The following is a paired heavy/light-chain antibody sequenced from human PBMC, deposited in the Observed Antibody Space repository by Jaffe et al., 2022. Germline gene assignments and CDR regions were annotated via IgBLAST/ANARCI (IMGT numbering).Light chain of an antibody. J-gene: IGKJ1*01. CDR2: AAS. CDR3: QQSYITSWT. CDR1: QSVSVF. V-gene: IGKV1-39*01. Sequence: DIQLTQSPSSLSASVGDRVTITCRASQSVSVFLNWYQQKPGKAPNLLIYAASSLQSGVPSRFSGSGSETDFTLTISSLQPDDFATYYCQQSYITSWTFGQGTKVDIK.
Heavy chain of an antibody. D-gene: IGHD6-19*01. CDR2: IKQDGSEK. V-gene: IGHV3-7*05. CDR1: GFTFSSYW. CDR3: ARTHDPRGWGIRTFDY. J-gene: IGHJ4*02. Sequence: EVHLVESGGGLVQPGGSLRLSCAASGFTFSSYWMSWVRQAPGKGLEWVASIKQDGSEKYFVGSVEGRFTISRDNAKNSLDLQMNSLRAEDTALYYCARTHDPRGWGIRTFDYWGQGTLVTVSS.